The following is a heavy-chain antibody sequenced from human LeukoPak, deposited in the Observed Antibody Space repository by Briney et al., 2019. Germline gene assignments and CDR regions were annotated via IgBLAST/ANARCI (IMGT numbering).Heavy chain of an antibody. CDR2: ISGSGGST. V-gene: IGHV3-23*01. CDR3: AKETSGHNCFDP. Sequence: GGSLRLSCAASGFTFSSYAMSWVRQAPGKGLEWVSCISGSGGSTYYADSVKGRFNISRDNSKKTLYLQMNSLRAEDTAVYYCAKETSGHNCFDPWGQGTLVTVSS. D-gene: IGHD6-25*01. J-gene: IGHJ5*02. CDR1: GFTFSSYA.